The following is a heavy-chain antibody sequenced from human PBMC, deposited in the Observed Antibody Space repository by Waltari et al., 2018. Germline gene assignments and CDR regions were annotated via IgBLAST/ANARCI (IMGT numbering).Heavy chain of an antibody. CDR2: ISSTTEFI. J-gene: IGHJ6*03. D-gene: IGHD2-2*01. V-gene: IGHV3-21*01. CDR3: ARSSDQVLQNYFYYYYMDV. Sequence: EVQVVESGGTLVRPGGSLRLSCAASGFDFSGHSMNWVRQTPGKGLEWVSSISSTTEFISYADSVKGRFTISRDNAKNSLYLQMNGLRAEDTAVYYCARSSDQVLQNYFYYYYMDVWGRGTTVTVSS. CDR1: GFDFSGHS.